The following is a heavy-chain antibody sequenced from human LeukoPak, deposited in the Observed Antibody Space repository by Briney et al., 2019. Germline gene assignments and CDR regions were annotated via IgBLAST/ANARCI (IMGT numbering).Heavy chain of an antibody. V-gene: IGHV3-48*02. CDR1: GFTFSSYS. CDR3: ARDYYDRDDY. D-gene: IGHD3-22*01. J-gene: IGHJ4*02. Sequence: GGSLRLSCAASGFTFSSYSMNWVRQAPGKGLEWVSYISSTGSTIYYADSVKGRFTISRDNAKTSLYLLMNSLRDEDTAVYYCARDYYDRDDYWGQGTLVTVSS. CDR2: ISSTGSTI.